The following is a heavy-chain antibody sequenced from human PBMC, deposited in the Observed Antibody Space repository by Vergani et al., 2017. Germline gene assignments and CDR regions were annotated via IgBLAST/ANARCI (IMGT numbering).Heavy chain of an antibody. CDR3: AGHRGSGGFFPSSYFYGMDV. D-gene: IGHD3-10*01. J-gene: IGHJ6*02. CDR1: DSSIMTNPY. Sequence: QVQLQESGPGLVKPSETLTLTCDVSDSSIMTNPYWGWFRQSPGKGLEWIWCIHHSGDTHYNSSLKSRVSISIVSTSKFSLSLTSVTAADTAIYYCAGHRGSGGFFPSSYFYGMDVWGHGTTVTVSS. CDR2: IHHSGDT. V-gene: IGHV4-38-2*01.